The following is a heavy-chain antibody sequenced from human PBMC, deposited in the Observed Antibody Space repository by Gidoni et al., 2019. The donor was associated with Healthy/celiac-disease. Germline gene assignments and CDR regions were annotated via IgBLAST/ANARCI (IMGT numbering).Heavy chain of an antibody. CDR2: VNPKSGGT. V-gene: IGHV1-2*04. D-gene: IGHD1-26*01. J-gene: IGHJ3*02. Sequence: QVRLVPSGAEGKKPGCSVTVSCNASGYTFPGYHMHWVRQAPGQGREWMGWVNPKSGGTNDEQKFQGWVTRTRDTSISTAYMELSRLRSDDTAVYYCAILVGGWARNDAFDIWGQGTMVTVSS. CDR3: AILVGGWARNDAFDI. CDR1: GYTFPGYH.